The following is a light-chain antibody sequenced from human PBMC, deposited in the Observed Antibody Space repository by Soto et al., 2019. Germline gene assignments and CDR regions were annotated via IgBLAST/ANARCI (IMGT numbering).Light chain of an antibody. CDR2: FAS. V-gene: IGKV1D-16*01. Sequence: DIQMTQSPSSLSASVGDRVTITCRASQDIGSHLAWYQQKPEKAPKSLIYFASTLQSGVPSRFSASGSGTDFTLTISSVQPEDFATYCCKQFRSFPITFGQGTRLEIK. CDR1: QDIGSH. CDR3: KQFRSFPIT. J-gene: IGKJ5*01.